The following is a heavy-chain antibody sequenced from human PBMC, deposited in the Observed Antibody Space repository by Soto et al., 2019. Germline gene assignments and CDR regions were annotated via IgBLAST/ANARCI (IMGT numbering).Heavy chain of an antibody. CDR1: GFTFSSYW. CDR3: ARDPRFSIAVAGNYYYYYGMDV. D-gene: IGHD6-19*01. V-gene: IGHV3-7*01. Sequence: GGSLRLSCAASGFTFSSYWMSWVRQAPGKGLEWVANIKQDGSEKYYVDSVKGRFTISRDNAKNSLYLQMNSLRAEDTAVYYCARDPRFSIAVAGNYYYYYGMDVWGQGTTVTVSS. CDR2: IKQDGSEK. J-gene: IGHJ6*02.